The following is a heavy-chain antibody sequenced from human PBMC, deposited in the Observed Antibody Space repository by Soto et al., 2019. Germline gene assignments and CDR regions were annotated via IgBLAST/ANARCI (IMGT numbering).Heavy chain of an antibody. V-gene: IGHV4-59*01. J-gene: IGHJ4*02. CDR3: ARPRSSGYAGEFDY. CDR1: GGSISPYY. Sequence: QVQLQESGPGLVKPSETLSLTCTVSGGSISPYYWSWIRQPPGKGLEWIGFIYYSGSTNYNPPLKSRVPIAVDTSQNQFSLMLTSVTAADTAVYYCARPRSSGYAGEFDYWGQGTLVTVSS. CDR2: IYYSGST. D-gene: IGHD3-22*01.